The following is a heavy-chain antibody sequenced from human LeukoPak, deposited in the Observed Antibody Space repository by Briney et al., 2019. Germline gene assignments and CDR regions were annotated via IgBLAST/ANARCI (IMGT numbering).Heavy chain of an antibody. J-gene: IGHJ4*02. Sequence: GGSLRLSCAASGFTFSSYAMRWVRQAPGKGLQWVSTISGSAGSAYYADSVRGRFTISRDNAKNSLYLQMNSLRAEDTAVYYCARFSGTTGHWGQGTLVTVSS. D-gene: IGHD1/OR15-1a*01. CDR3: ARFSGTTGH. CDR1: GFTFSSYA. CDR2: ISGSAGSA. V-gene: IGHV3-23*01.